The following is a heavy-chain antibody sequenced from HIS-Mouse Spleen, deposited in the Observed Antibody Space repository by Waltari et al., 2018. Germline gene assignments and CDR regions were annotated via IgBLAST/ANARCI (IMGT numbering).Heavy chain of an antibody. CDR3: ARVKT. CDR1: GYCISSGYY. CDR2: IYHSGST. Sequence: QVQLQESGPGLVTPSETLSLTCSVSGYCISSGYYWGWIRQPPGKGLEWIGSIYHSGSTYYNPSLKSRVTISVDTSKNQFSLRLSSVTAADTAVYYCARVKTWGQGTLVTVSS. V-gene: IGHV4-38-2*02. J-gene: IGHJ5*02.